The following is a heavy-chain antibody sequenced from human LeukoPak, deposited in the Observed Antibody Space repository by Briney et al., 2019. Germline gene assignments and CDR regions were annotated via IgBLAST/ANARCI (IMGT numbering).Heavy chain of an antibody. CDR2: ISHTGSTM. CDR1: GFSFSSYS. V-gene: IGHV3-48*04. J-gene: IGHJ6*02. D-gene: IGHD3-10*01. CDR3: AIPPLSGTGSSRPLAGMDV. Sequence: GGSLRLSCAASGFSFSSYSMNWVRQAPGKGLEWVSYISHTGSTMSYADSVKGQFTISRDNARNSLYLQMNSLRAEDTAVYYCAIPPLSGTGSSRPLAGMDVWGQGITVTVSS.